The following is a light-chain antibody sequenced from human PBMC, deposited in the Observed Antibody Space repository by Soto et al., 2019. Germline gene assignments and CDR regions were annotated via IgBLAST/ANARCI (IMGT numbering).Light chain of an antibody. CDR2: GAS. Sequence: EIVLTQSPGTLSLSPGDRATLSCRASQIVSSSYLAWYQQKPGQAPRLLMYGASSRATGIPDRFSGSGSGTDFTLTISGLEPEDFAVYYCQQYVSSPRTFGQGTKVEVK. V-gene: IGKV3-20*01. CDR3: QQYVSSPRT. J-gene: IGKJ1*01. CDR1: QIVSSSY.